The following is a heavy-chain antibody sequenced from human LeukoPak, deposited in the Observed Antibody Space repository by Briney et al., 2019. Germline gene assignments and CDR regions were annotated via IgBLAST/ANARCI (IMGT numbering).Heavy chain of an antibody. D-gene: IGHD5-12*01. CDR1: GVSITDYH. CDR2: VQTNGVP. CDR3: AGRDENTGYPFDY. Sequence: SGTLSLTCAVSGVSITDYHWSWIRQSATKGLEWLGQVQTNGVPVYNPSFKSRVAMSVDSSMSHFSLRLRSVNVADTALYYCAGRDENTGYPFDYWGQGALVTVSS. J-gene: IGHJ4*02. V-gene: IGHV4-4*07.